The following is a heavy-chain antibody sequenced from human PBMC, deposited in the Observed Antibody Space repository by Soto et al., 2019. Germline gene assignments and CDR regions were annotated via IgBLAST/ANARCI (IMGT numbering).Heavy chain of an antibody. CDR3: ARAPVDYGMDV. J-gene: IGHJ6*02. D-gene: IGHD6-19*01. CDR2: ISGSTTTI. CDR1: GFTFSSYS. V-gene: IGHV3-48*02. Sequence: EVQLVESGGGLVQPGGSLRLSCAASGFTFSSYSVNWVRQAPGKGLEWTSYISGSTTTIYYAETVKGRFTVSRDNAKNSLHLQLNSLRDEDTAVYYCARAPVDYGMDVWGQGTTVTVSS.